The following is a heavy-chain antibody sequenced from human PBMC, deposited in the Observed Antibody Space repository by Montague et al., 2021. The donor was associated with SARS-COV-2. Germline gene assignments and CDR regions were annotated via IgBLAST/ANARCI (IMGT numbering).Heavy chain of an antibody. V-gene: IGHV2-70*13. D-gene: IGHD3-22*01. CDR3: ARMVRDSSGYDAFDI. CDR1: GFSLTTSGML. Sequence: PALVKPTQTLTLTCTLSGFSLTTSGMLVSWIRQPPGKALEWLALIDWDDDKYYSTSLKTRLAISKDTSKDQVVLTTTDMDPVDTATYYRARMVRDSSGYDAFDIWGQGTMVTVSS. J-gene: IGHJ3*02. CDR2: IDWDDDK.